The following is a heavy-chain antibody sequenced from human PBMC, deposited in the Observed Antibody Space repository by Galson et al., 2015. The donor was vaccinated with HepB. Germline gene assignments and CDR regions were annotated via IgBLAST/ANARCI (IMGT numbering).Heavy chain of an antibody. CDR2: ISAYNGHT. J-gene: IGHJ6*02. V-gene: IGHV1-18*01. CDR1: GYTFSSYG. CDR3: TRRSGYREVYYYYGMDV. D-gene: IGHD3-22*01. Sequence: SVKVSCKASGYTFSSYGISWVRQAPGQGLEWMGWISAYNGHTNYAQRLQGRVSMTTDTSTKTAYMILRNLRSDDTAVYYCTRRSGYREVYYYYGMDVWGQGTTVTVSS.